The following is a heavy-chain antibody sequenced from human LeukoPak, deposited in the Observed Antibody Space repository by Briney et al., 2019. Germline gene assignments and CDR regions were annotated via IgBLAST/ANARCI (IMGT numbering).Heavy chain of an antibody. D-gene: IGHD3-3*01. V-gene: IGHV1-2*02. CDR2: INPNSGGT. Sequence: ASVKVSCKASGYTFTTYGISWVRQAPGQGLEWMGWINPNSGGTNYAQKFQGRVTMTRDTSISTAYMELSRLRSDDTAVYYCAGVTIFGVVSSGIRRWDKWFDPWGQGTLVTVSS. CDR1: GYTFTTYG. CDR3: AGVTIFGVVSSGIRRWDKWFDP. J-gene: IGHJ5*02.